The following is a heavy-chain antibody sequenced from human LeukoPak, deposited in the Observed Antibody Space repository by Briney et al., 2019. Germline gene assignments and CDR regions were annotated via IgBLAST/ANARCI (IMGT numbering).Heavy chain of an antibody. V-gene: IGHV3-21*01. CDR2: ISGDSTYI. CDR3: ARVSGRLERQGDLDY. D-gene: IGHD1-1*01. Sequence: TGGSLRLSCAASGFTFASYSMNWVRHPPGRGLEWVSSISGDSTYIYNAGSVKGRFTISRDNAQASLYLQMISLRADDTAVYYCARVSGRLERQGDLDYWGQGTLVIVSS. CDR1: GFTFASYS. J-gene: IGHJ4*02.